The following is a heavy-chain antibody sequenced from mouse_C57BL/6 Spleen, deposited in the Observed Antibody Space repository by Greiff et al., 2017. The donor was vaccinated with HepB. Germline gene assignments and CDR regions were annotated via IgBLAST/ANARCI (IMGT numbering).Heavy chain of an antibody. V-gene: IGHV2-2*01. CDR1: GFSLTSYG. Sequence: VKLMESGPGLVQPSQSLSITCTVSGFSLTSYGVHWVRQSPGKGLEWLGVIWSGGSTDYNAAFISRLSISKDNSKSQVFFKMNSLQADDTAIYYCAISTMATTGFAYWGQGTLVTVSA. CDR2: IWSGGST. J-gene: IGHJ3*01. D-gene: IGHD2-2*01. CDR3: AISTMATTGFAY.